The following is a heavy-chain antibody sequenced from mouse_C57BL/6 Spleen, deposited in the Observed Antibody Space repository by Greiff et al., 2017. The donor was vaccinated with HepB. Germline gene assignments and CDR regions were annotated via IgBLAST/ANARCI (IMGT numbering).Heavy chain of an antibody. J-gene: IGHJ2*01. CDR2: ISYDGSN. Sequence: EVKLLESGPGLVKPSQSLSLTCSVTGYSITSGYYWNWIRQFPGNKLEWMGYISYDGSNNYNPSLKNRISITRDTSKNQFFLKLNSVTTEDTATYYCARAYGNSFDYWGQGTTLTVSS. CDR3: ARAYGNSFDY. D-gene: IGHD2-1*01. V-gene: IGHV3-6*01. CDR1: GYSITSGYY.